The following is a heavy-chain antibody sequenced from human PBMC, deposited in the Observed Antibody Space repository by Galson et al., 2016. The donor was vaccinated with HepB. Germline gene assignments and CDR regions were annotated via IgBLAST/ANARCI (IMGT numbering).Heavy chain of an antibody. Sequence: SVKVSCKASGYTFTSYFMHWVRRAPGQGLEWMGIINPSGGVTTHAQIFQGRITMTRDTSTSTVYMDLSSLRSEDTAVYYCARGTVKSDYHFYLMDVWGQGTTVIVSS. D-gene: IGHD1-1*01. CDR3: ARGTVKSDYHFYLMDV. J-gene: IGHJ6*02. V-gene: IGHV1-46*01. CDR2: INPSGGVT. CDR1: GYTFTSYF.